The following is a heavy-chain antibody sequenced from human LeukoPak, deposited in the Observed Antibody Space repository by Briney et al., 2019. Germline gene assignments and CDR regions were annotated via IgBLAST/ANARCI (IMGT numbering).Heavy chain of an antibody. D-gene: IGHD5-12*01. CDR2: IYYSGST. V-gene: IGHV4-59*01. J-gene: IGHJ4*02. CDR1: GGSISSYY. Sequence: SETLSLTCTVSGGSISSYYWSWIRQPPGKRLEWIGYIYYSGSTNYNPSLKSRVTISVDTSKNQFSLKLSSVTAADTAVYYCARDGDSGYDYWGQGTLVTVSS. CDR3: ARDGDSGYDY.